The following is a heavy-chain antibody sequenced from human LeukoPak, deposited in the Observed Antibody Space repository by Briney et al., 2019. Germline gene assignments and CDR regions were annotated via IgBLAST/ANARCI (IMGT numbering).Heavy chain of an antibody. CDR2: IYTSGST. V-gene: IGHV4-61*02. D-gene: IGHD2-8*02. J-gene: IGHJ5*02. CDR3: ARYCTGASCCEGNYYFDH. Sequence: PSETLSLTCTVSGGSINSGSYYWSWIRQPAGKGLEWIGRIYTSGSTNYNPSLKSRVTISGDTSKNQFSLKLSSVTAADTAVYYCARYCTGASCCEGNYYFDHWGQGTLVTGSS. CDR1: GGSINSGSYY.